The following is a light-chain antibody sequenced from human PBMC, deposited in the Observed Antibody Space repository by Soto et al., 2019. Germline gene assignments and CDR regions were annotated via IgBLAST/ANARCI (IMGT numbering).Light chain of an antibody. CDR2: GNS. Sequence: QSVLTQPPSVSGAPGQRVTISCTGSSSNIGAGYDVHWYQQLPGTAPKLLIYGNSNRPSGVPDRFSGSKSGTSASLAITGLQAEDEADYYCQSYDSSLSEDVVFGVGTKVTVL. V-gene: IGLV1-40*01. CDR1: SSNIGAGYD. J-gene: IGLJ2*01. CDR3: QSYDSSLSEDVV.